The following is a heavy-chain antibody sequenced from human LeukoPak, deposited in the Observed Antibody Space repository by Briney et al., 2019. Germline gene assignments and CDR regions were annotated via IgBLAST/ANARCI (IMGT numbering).Heavy chain of an antibody. CDR3: ATTIIIAARHSGFDY. Sequence: ASVKVSCKASGYTFTGYYMHWVRQAPGQGLEWMGRINPNSGGTNYAQKFQGRVTMTRDTSISTACMELSRLRSDDTAVYYCATTIIIAARHSGFDYWGQGTLVTVSS. J-gene: IGHJ4*02. D-gene: IGHD6-6*01. V-gene: IGHV1-2*06. CDR1: GYTFTGYY. CDR2: INPNSGGT.